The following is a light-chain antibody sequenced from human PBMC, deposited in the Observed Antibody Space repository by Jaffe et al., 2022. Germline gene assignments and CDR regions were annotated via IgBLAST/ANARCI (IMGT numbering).Light chain of an antibody. J-gene: IGKJ1*01. CDR1: QRISSY. V-gene: IGKV1-39*01. CDR3: QQSYSTPRT. CDR2: AAS. Sequence: DIQMTQSPSSLSASVGDRVTITCRASQRISSYLNWYQQKPGKAPKLLIYAASSLQSGVPSRFSGSGSGTDFTLTISSLQPEDFATYYCQQSYSTPRTFGQGTEVEIK.